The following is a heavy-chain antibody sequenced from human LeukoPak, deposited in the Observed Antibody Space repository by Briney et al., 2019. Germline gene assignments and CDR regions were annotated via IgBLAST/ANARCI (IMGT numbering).Heavy chain of an antibody. CDR1: GVSISSSNW. J-gene: IGHJ4*02. CDR3: ARADDFWSGYYNRGYFDY. D-gene: IGHD3-3*01. Sequence: SETLSLTCAVSGVSISSSNWWSWVRQPPGKGLEWIGSVYHSGSTNYNPSLKSRVTISVDTSKNQFSLKLSSVTAADTAVYYCARADDFWSGYYNRGYFDYWGQGTLVTVSS. CDR2: VYHSGST. V-gene: IGHV4-4*02.